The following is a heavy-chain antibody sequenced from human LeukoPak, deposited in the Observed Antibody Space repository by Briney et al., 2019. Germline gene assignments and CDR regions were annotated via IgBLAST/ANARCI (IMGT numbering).Heavy chain of an antibody. D-gene: IGHD1-26*01. CDR3: ASAGSGSLYPYYYYGR. CDR2: INPNSGGT. J-gene: IGHJ6*02. CDR1: GYTFTGYY. Sequence: GASVKVSCKASGYTFTGYYMHWVRQAPGQGLEWMGWINPNSGGTNYAQKFQGRVTMTRDTSISTAYMELRSLRSDDTAVYYCASAGSGSLYPYYYYGRLGPRDHGHRLL. V-gene: IGHV1-2*02.